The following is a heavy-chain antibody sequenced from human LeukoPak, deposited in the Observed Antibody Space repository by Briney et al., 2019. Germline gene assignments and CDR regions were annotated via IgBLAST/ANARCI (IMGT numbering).Heavy chain of an antibody. D-gene: IGHD6-19*01. CDR2: ISAYNGKT. V-gene: IGHV1-18*01. Sequence: ASVKVSCKTSGCTFTSYTVTWVRQAPGQGLEWMGWISAYNGKTAYPQKLQDRLTLTTDTSSSTAYLELENLRSADTAIYYCTRDILVAGEPDYWGQGTLVTVSS. CDR3: TRDILVAGEPDY. J-gene: IGHJ4*02. CDR1: GCTFTSYT.